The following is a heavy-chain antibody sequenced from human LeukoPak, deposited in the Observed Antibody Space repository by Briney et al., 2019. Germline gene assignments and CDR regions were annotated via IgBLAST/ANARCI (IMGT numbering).Heavy chain of an antibody. CDR3: ASRDGYNFFDF. CDR2: IYPGDSDT. D-gene: IGHD5-24*01. CDR1: GYVFTSCW. V-gene: IGHV5-51*01. J-gene: IGHJ4*02. Sequence: GESLKISCKASGYVFTSCWIGWVRQMPGKGLEWMGIIYPGDSDTRYSPSFQGQVTISADKSISTAYLQWSSLRASDTAIYYCASRDGYNFFDFWGQGTLVTVSS.